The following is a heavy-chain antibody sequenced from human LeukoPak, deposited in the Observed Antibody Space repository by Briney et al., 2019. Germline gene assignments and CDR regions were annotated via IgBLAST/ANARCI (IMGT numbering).Heavy chain of an antibody. J-gene: IGHJ4*02. CDR2: INHSGSA. D-gene: IGHD6-13*01. V-gene: IGHV4-34*01. CDR3: ARAAYSSSHYFDY. Sequence: ETLSLTCAVYGGSFSGYYWSWIRQPPGKGLEWIGEINHSGSANYNPSLKSRVTISVDTSKNQFSLKLSSVTAADTAVYYCARAAYSSSHYFDYWGQGTLVTVSS. CDR1: GGSFSGYY.